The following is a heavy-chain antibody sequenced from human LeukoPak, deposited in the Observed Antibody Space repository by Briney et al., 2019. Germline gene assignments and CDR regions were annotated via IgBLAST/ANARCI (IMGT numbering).Heavy chain of an antibody. Sequence: PSETLSLTCTVSGGSISSGSYYWSWIRQPAGKGLEWIGRIYTSGSTNYNPSLKSRVTISVDTSKNQFSLKLSSVTAADTAVYYCARGGGYSSIWNWFDPWGQGTLVTVSS. J-gene: IGHJ5*02. CDR3: ARGGGYSSIWNWFDP. CDR1: GGSISSGSYY. D-gene: IGHD6-13*01. V-gene: IGHV4-61*02. CDR2: IYTSGST.